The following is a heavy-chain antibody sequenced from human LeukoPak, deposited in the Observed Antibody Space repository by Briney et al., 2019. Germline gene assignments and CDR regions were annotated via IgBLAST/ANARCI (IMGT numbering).Heavy chain of an antibody. V-gene: IGHV4-59*08. CDR1: GGSISSYY. CDR3: ARRLEESHRSPSSNWFDP. Sequence: PSETLSLTCTVSGGSISSYYWSWIRQPPGEGLEWIGYIYYSGNTNYNPSLKSRVTISVDRSKNQFSLKLSSVTAADTAVYYCARRLEESHRSPSSNWFDPWGQGTLVTVSS. D-gene: IGHD6-6*01. J-gene: IGHJ5*02. CDR2: IYYSGNT.